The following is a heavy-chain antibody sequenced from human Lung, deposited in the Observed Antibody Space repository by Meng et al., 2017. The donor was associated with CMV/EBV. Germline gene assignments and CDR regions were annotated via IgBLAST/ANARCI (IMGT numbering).Heavy chain of an antibody. J-gene: IGHJ4*02. V-gene: IGHV3-11*01. CDR1: GFTFRDYY. CDR2: ISSSGSST. D-gene: IGHD3-10*01. Sequence: GGSMRLSXADSGFTFRDYYMSWIRQAPGKGLEWVSYISSSGSSTYYADSVKGRFTISRDNARNSLSLQMNSLRAEDTAVYYCARVAPPSGHLDYWGQGTLVTVSS. CDR3: ARVAPPSGHLDY.